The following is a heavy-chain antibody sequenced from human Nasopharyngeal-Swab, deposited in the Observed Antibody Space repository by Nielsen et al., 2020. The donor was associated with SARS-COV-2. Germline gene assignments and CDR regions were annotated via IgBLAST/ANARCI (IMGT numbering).Heavy chain of an antibody. V-gene: IGHV3-43*01. CDR1: GSKFDENT. CDR2: TRGDDGT. D-gene: IGHD4-17*01. Sequence: GESLKISCAASGSKFDENTMHWVRHTPEKGLQWVSLTRGDDGTYYADSVKGRFSISRDSSKNTLYLQMDSLRGEDTAVYYCARDAPAHYGAFYWGRGTLVTVSS. J-gene: IGHJ4*02. CDR3: ARDAPAHYGAFY.